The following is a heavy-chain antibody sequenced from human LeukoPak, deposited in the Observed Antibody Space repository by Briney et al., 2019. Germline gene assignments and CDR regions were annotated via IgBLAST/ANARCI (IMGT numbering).Heavy chain of an antibody. CDR2: ISGSGGST. CDR1: GFTFSSYA. Sequence: PGGSLRLSCAASGFTFSSYAMSWVRQAPGKGLEWVSAISGSGGSTYYADSVKGRFTISRDNSKNTLYLQMNSLRAEDTAVYYCAKDPPFDYGDYETFVDYWGQGTLVTVSS. CDR3: AKDPPFDYGDYETFVDY. D-gene: IGHD4-17*01. J-gene: IGHJ4*02. V-gene: IGHV3-23*01.